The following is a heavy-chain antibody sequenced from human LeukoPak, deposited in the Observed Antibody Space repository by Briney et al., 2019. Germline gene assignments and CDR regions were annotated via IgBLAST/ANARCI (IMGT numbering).Heavy chain of an antibody. CDR1: GYSFTSYA. CDR3: ARNWRYDFWAGMDV. D-gene: IGHD3-3*01. CDR2: INPNSGGT. J-gene: IGHJ6*02. Sequence: ASVKVSCKASGYSFTSYAMHWVRQAPGQRLEWMGRINPNSGGTNYAQKFQGRVTMTRDTSISTAYMELSRLRSDDTAVYYCARNWRYDFWAGMDVWGQGTTVTVSS. V-gene: IGHV1-2*06.